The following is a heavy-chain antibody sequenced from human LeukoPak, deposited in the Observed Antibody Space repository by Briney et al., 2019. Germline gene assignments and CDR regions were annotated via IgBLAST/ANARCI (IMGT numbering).Heavy chain of an antibody. Sequence: GRSLRLSCAASGFTFSVYGMHWVRQAPGKGLEWVAVIWNDGSNKNYADSVKGRFTISRDNSKNTLYLQMNSLRAEDTAVYYCARERDCYDSSGYLNYWGQGALVTVSS. D-gene: IGHD3-22*01. CDR1: GFTFSVYG. CDR2: IWNDGSNK. J-gene: IGHJ4*02. CDR3: ARERDCYDSSGYLNY. V-gene: IGHV3-33*01.